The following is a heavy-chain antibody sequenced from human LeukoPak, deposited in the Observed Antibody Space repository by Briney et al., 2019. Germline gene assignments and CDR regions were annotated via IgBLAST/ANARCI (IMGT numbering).Heavy chain of an antibody. CDR3: VAYYYDSNGYYFVDY. V-gene: IGHV4-34*01. Sequence: SETLSLTCGVHGGSFSGYYWSWIRQPPGKGLEWIGDINHRGSTNYKPSLKSRVTISVDTSKSQYSLKLSSVTAADTAVYYCVAYYYDSNGYYFVDYWGQGTLVTVSS. CDR1: GGSFSGYY. J-gene: IGHJ4*02. D-gene: IGHD3-22*01. CDR2: INHRGST.